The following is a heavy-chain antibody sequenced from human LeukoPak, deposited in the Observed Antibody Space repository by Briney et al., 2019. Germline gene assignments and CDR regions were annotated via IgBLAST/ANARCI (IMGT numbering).Heavy chain of an antibody. D-gene: IGHD2-2*01. CDR1: GYSITSGYY. CDR3: ARLYLRDHCSSTSCYGLYFDY. J-gene: IGHJ4*02. V-gene: IGHV4-38-2*01. Sequence: PSETLSLTCAVSGYSITSGYYWGWIRQPPGKGLEWIGSIYHSGSAYYNPSLKTRVTISVDTSKNQFSLKLSSVTAADTAVYYCARLYLRDHCSSTSCYGLYFDYWGQGTLVTVSS. CDR2: IYHSGSA.